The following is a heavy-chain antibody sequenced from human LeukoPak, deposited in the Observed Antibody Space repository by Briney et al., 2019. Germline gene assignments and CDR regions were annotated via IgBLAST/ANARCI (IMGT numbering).Heavy chain of an antibody. CDR2: IIPIFGTA. Sequence: SVKVSCKASGGTFSSYAISWVRQAPGRGLEWMGGIIPIFGTANYAQKFQGRITITTDESTSTAYMELSSLRSEDTAVYYCASSYDSSGPSADWGQGTLVTVSS. D-gene: IGHD3-22*01. CDR1: GGTFSSYA. V-gene: IGHV1-69*05. CDR3: ASSYDSSGPSAD. J-gene: IGHJ4*02.